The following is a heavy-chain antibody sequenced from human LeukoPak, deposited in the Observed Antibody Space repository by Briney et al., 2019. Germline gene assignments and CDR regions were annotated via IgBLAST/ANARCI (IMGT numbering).Heavy chain of an antibody. CDR1: GGSFSGYY. V-gene: IGHV4-34*01. CDR2: INHSGST. Sequence: SETLSLTCAVYGGSFSGYYWSWIRQPPGKGLEWIGEINHSGSTNYNPSLKSRVTISVDTSKNQFSLKLSSVTAADTAVYYCASPRSRRIEVKRPVAFDIWLQGTMVTVSS. CDR3: ASPRSRRIEVKRPVAFDI. J-gene: IGHJ3*02. D-gene: IGHD2/OR15-2a*01.